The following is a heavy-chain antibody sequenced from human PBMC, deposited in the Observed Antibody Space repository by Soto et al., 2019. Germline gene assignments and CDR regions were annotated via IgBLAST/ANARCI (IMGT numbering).Heavy chain of an antibody. CDR3: ARHRQQLDYYYYYYYMDV. CDR2: IYSGGST. V-gene: IGHV3-66*04. Sequence: PVGSLRLSCAASGFTVSSNYMSWVRQAPGKGLEWVSVIYSGGSTYYADSVKGRFTISRDNSKNTLYLQMNSLRAEDTAVYYCARHRQQLDYYYYYYYMDVWGKGTTVTVSS. D-gene: IGHD6-13*01. J-gene: IGHJ6*03. CDR1: GFTVSSNY.